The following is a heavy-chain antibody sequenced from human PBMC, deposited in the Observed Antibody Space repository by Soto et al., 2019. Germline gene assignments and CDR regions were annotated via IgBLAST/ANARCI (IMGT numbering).Heavy chain of an antibody. CDR2: IYTSGST. Sequence: QVQLQESGPGLVKPSENLSLTCTVSGGSISSYYWSWIRQPAGKGLEWIGRIYTSGSTNYNPSLKSRVTMSVDTSKNQFSLKLSSVTAADTAVYYCARVASSIAAAGTGYFDYWGQGTLVTVSS. CDR3: ARVASSIAAAGTGYFDY. CDR1: GGSISSYY. V-gene: IGHV4-4*07. J-gene: IGHJ4*02. D-gene: IGHD6-13*01.